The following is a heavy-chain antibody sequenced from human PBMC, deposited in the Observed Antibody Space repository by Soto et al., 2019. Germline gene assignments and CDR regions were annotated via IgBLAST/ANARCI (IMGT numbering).Heavy chain of an antibody. V-gene: IGHV3-74*01. CDR3: ARDHLGYCSGGSCPSFQH. J-gene: IGHJ1*01. Sequence: EVQLVESGGGLVQPGGSLRLSCAATGFTFSSYWMHWVRQAPGKGLVWVSRINSDGSSTSYADSVKGRFTISRDNAKNTLYLQMNSLRAVDTAVYYCARDHLGYCSGGSCPSFQHWGQGTLVTVSS. D-gene: IGHD2-15*01. CDR2: INSDGSST. CDR1: GFTFSSYW.